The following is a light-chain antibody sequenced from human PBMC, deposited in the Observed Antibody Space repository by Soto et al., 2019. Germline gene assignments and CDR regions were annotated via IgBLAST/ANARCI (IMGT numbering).Light chain of an antibody. V-gene: IGLV2-8*01. CDR1: SSDVGDYNY. Sequence: QSALTQPPSASGSPGQSVTISCTGTSSDVGDYNYVSWYQQHPGNAPKVMIYEVSKRPSGVPDRFSGSKSGNTASLTVSGLQAEDEADYYCSSYAGSNNWVFGGGTKVTVL. CDR2: EVS. CDR3: SSYAGSNNWV. J-gene: IGLJ3*02.